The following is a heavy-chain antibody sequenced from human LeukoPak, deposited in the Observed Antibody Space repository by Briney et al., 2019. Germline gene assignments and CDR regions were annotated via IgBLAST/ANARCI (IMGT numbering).Heavy chain of an antibody. CDR1: GFTVSGNY. CDR2: IHRGGNT. D-gene: IGHD3-10*01. J-gene: IGHJ4*02. Sequence: GGSLRLSCAASGFTVSGNYMSWVRQAPGKGLEWLAVIHRGGNTYYADSVKGRFTISRDSSKNTVFLQMDSLRAEDTAVYYCARDPGYGLGVDYGDYWGQGTLVTVSS. CDR3: ARDPGYGLGVDYGDY. V-gene: IGHV3-66*01.